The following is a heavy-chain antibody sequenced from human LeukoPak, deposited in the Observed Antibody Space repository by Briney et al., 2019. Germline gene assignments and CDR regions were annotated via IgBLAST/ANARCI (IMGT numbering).Heavy chain of an antibody. CDR1: GYTFTTYD. V-gene: IGHV1-8*03. J-gene: IGHJ4*01. D-gene: IGHD1-26*01. CDR3: AREHSGSYPDH. Sequence: ASVKVSCKASGYTFTTYDINWVRQATGQGLEWMGWMNPNSGNTGYAQKFQGRVTITRNTSISTAYMELSSLRSEDTAVYYCAREHSGSYPDHWGHGTLVTVSS. CDR2: MNPNSGNT.